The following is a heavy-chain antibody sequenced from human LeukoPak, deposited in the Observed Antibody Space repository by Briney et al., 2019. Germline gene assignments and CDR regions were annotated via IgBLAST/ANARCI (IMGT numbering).Heavy chain of an antibody. CDR3: ARVYCTTNTCYHYFDY. D-gene: IGHD2-8*01. CDR1: GFTFDDYG. Sequence: GGSLRLSCAASGFTFDDYGMSWVRQAPGKGLEWVSGINWNGGSTGYADSVKGRFTISRDNAKNTLYLQMDSLRADDTAVYYCARVYCTTNTCYHYFDYWGQGTQVTVSS. V-gene: IGHV3-20*04. CDR2: INWNGGST. J-gene: IGHJ4*02.